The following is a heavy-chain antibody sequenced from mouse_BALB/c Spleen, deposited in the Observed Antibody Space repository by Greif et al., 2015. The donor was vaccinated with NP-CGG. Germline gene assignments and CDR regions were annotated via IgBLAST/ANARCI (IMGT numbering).Heavy chain of an antibody. CDR3: ARWLPHHYAMDY. CDR1: GFTFSSFG. J-gene: IGHJ4*01. V-gene: IGHV5-17*02. D-gene: IGHD2-2*01. CDR2: ISSGSSTI. Sequence: EVKLMESGGGLVQPGGSRKLSCAASGFTFSSFGMHWVRQAPEKGLEWVAYISSGSSTIYYADTVKGRFTISRDNPKNTLFLQMTSLRSEDTAMYYCARWLPHHYAMDYWGQGTSVTVSS.